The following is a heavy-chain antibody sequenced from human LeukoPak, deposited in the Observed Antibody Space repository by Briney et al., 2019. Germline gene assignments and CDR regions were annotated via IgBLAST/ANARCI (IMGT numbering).Heavy chain of an antibody. CDR2: INHRGSA. Sequence: SETLSLTCAVYGGSFSGYYWSWIRQPPGKGLEWIGEINHRGSANYNPSLTSRVTISVDTSKNQFSLKLSSVTAADTAVYYCARRRGYSYGHFDYWGQGTLVTVSS. J-gene: IGHJ4*02. D-gene: IGHD5-18*01. V-gene: IGHV4-34*01. CDR1: GGSFSGYY. CDR3: ARRRGYSYGHFDY.